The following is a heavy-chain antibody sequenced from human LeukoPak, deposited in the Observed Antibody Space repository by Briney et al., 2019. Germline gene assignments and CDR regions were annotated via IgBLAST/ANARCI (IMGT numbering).Heavy chain of an antibody. Sequence: RGSLRLSCVASGFTFSSYAMTWVRQAPGKGLEWVSSISNGGTIYYADSVEGRFTISRDNAKNSLYLQMNSLRAEDTAVYYCARIITGTTGHYYYYYMDVWGKGTTVTVSS. CDR1: GFTFSSYA. D-gene: IGHD1-20*01. CDR2: ISNGGTI. J-gene: IGHJ6*03. V-gene: IGHV3-69-1*01. CDR3: ARIITGTTGHYYYYYMDV.